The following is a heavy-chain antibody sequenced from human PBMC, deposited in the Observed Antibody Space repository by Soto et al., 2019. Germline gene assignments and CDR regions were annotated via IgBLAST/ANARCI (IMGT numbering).Heavy chain of an antibody. J-gene: IGHJ4*02. D-gene: IGHD2-2*01. CDR2: INHSGST. CDR3: ARSRYCSSTSCSNFDY. V-gene: IGHV4-34*01. Sequence: SETLSLTCAVYGGSFSGYYWSWIRQPPGKGLEWIGEINHSGSTNYNPSLKSRVTISVDTSKNQFSLKLSSVAAADTAVYYCARSRYCSSTSCSNFDYWGQGTLVTVSS. CDR1: GGSFSGYY.